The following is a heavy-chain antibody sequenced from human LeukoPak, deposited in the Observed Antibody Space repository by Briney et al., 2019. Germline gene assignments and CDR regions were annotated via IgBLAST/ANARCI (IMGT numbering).Heavy chain of an antibody. D-gene: IGHD1-26*01. CDR1: GGSVSGYY. Sequence: SETLSLTCTVSGGSVSGYYWSWIRQPPGKGLEWFGYIYYSGGTNYNPSLKSRVTISVDTSKNQFSLKLSSVTAADTAVYYCARLGFSNSGSYLAPSDYWGQGTLVTVSS. V-gene: IGHV4-59*08. CDR2: IYYSGGT. J-gene: IGHJ4*02. CDR3: ARLGFSNSGSYLAPSDY.